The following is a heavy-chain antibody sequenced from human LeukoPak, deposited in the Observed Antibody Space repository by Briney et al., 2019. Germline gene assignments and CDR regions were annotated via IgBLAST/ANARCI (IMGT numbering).Heavy chain of an antibody. Sequence: ASVTVSCKASGYTFTGYYMHWVRQAPGQGLEWMGRINPNSGGTNYAQKFQGRVTMTRDTSISTAYMELSRLRSDDTAVYYCARGGNYVWGSYLAFDIWGQGTMVTVSS. D-gene: IGHD3-16*02. CDR3: ARGGNYVWGSYLAFDI. V-gene: IGHV1-2*06. CDR2: INPNSGGT. CDR1: GYTFTGYY. J-gene: IGHJ3*02.